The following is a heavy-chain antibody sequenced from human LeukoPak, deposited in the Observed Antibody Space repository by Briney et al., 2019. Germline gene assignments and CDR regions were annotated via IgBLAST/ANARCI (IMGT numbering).Heavy chain of an antibody. Sequence: PGGSLRLSCAASGFSFSSYWMHWVRQAPGKGLVWVSRLNSDGSSTSYADSVKGRFTISRDNAKNSLYLQMNSLRAEDTALYYCAKVRDYYGSGIDYWGQGTLVTVSS. V-gene: IGHV3-74*01. CDR1: GFSFSSYW. J-gene: IGHJ4*02. D-gene: IGHD3-10*01. CDR3: AKVRDYYGSGIDY. CDR2: LNSDGSST.